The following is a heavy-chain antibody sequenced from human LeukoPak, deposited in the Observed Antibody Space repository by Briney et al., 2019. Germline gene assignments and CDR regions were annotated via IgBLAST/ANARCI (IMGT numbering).Heavy chain of an antibody. V-gene: IGHV3-23*01. D-gene: IGHD6-13*01. CDR3: AKDLALPGIANY. Sequence: GGSLRLSCAASGFAFSSYAMSWVRQAPGKGLEWVSAISGSGGSTYYADSVKGRFTISRDNSKNTLYLQMNSLRAEDTAVYYCAKDLALPGIANYWGQGTLVTVSS. CDR2: ISGSGGST. J-gene: IGHJ4*02. CDR1: GFAFSSYA.